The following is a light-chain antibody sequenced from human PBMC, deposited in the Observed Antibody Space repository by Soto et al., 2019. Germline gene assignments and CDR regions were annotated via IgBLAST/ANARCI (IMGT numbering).Light chain of an antibody. V-gene: IGLV2-8*01. CDR3: SSNAGSNNLEV. J-gene: IGLJ2*01. CDR2: EVN. Sequence: QSALTQPPSASGSPGQSVTISCTGTRSDVGDYNYVSWYQQHPGKAPKLIIYEVNKRPSGVPDRFSGSKSGNTASLSVSGLQADDEADYYCSSNAGSNNLEVFGGGTKLTVL. CDR1: RSDVGDYNY.